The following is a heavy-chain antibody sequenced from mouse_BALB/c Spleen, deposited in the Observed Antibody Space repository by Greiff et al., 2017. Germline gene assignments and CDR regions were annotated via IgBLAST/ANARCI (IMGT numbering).Heavy chain of an antibody. CDR3: ASLPFAY. CDR1: GYTFSSYW. V-gene: IGHV1-9*01. D-gene: IGHD2-10*01. J-gene: IGHJ3*01. Sequence: QVQLKQSGAELMKPGASVKISCKATGYTFSSYWIEWVKQRPGHGLEWIGEILPGSGSTNYNEKFKGKATFTADTSSNTAYMQLSSLTSEDSAVYYCASLPFAYWGQGTLVTVSA. CDR2: ILPGSGST.